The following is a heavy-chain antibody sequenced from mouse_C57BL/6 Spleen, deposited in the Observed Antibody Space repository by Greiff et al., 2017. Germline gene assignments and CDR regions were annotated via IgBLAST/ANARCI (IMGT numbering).Heavy chain of an antibody. CDR3: ARFADYDDWDFDV. V-gene: IGHV7-3*01. D-gene: IGHD2-4*01. CDR2: IRNKANGYTT. Sequence: VKLVESGGGLVQPGGSLSLSCAASGFPFTAYYMSWDRQPPGKALEWLGFIRNKANGYTTEYSASVKGRFTISRDNSQSILYLQMNARIAEDSATYYCARFADYDDWDFDVWGTGTTVTVSS. J-gene: IGHJ1*03. CDR1: GFPFTAYY.